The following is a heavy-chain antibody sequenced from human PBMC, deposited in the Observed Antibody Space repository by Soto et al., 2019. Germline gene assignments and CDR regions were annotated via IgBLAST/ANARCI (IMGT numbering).Heavy chain of an antibody. CDR3: AKDAQGYCISTSCSNWFDP. CDR2: ISYDGSNK. J-gene: IGHJ5*02. CDR1: GFTFSSYG. V-gene: IGHV3-30*18. Sequence: QVQLVESGGGVVQPGRSLRLSCAASGFTFSSYGMHWVRQAPGKGLEWVAVISYDGSNKYYADSVKGRFTISRDNSKNTLYLQMNSLRAEDTAVYYCAKDAQGYCISTSCSNWFDPWGQGTLVTVSS. D-gene: IGHD2-2*01.